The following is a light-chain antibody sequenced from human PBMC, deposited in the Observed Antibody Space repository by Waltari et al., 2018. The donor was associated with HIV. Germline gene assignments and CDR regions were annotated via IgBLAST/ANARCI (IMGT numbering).Light chain of an antibody. CDR1: SSDVGSYNL. Sequence: QSALTQPASVSGSPGQSITISCTGTSSDVGSYNLVSWYQQHPGKAPKLMIYEVSKRPSGVSNRFSGSKSGNTASLTISGLQAEDEADYYCCSYAGSYTNWVFSGGTKLTVL. V-gene: IGLV2-23*02. J-gene: IGLJ3*02. CDR3: CSYAGSYTNWV. CDR2: EVS.